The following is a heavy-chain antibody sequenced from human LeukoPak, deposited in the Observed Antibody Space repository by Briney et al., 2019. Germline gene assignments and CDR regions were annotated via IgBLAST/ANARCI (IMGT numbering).Heavy chain of an antibody. J-gene: IGHJ4*02. CDR3: AHSPAYCTSTSCYNDY. CDR1: GYTFTIYY. Sequence: ASVKVSCKTSGYTFTIYYMHWVRQAPGQGLEWMGWINPNSGATTYAQRFQGRVTMTRDTSISTAYMELSRLRSDDTAVYYCAHSPAYCTSTSCYNDYWGQGTLVTVSS. D-gene: IGHD2-2*02. V-gene: IGHV1-2*02. CDR2: INPNSGAT.